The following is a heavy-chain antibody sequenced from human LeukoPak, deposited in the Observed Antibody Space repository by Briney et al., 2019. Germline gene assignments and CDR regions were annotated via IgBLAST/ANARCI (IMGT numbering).Heavy chain of an antibody. V-gene: IGHV4-31*03. D-gene: IGHD3-22*01. CDR2: IYYSGST. Sequence: SETLSLTCTVSGGSISSGGYYWSWIRQHPGKGLEWIGYIYYSGSTYYNPSLKSRVTISVDTSKNQFSLKLSSVTAADTAVYYCATNYHYDSSGYSIWGQGTLVTVSS. CDR1: GGSISSGGYY. CDR3: ATNYHYDSSGYSI. J-gene: IGHJ4*02.